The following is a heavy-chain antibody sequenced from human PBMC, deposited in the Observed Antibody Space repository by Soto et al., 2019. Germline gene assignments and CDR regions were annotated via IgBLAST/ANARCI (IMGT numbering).Heavy chain of an antibody. D-gene: IGHD6-19*01. CDR2: ISGSGGST. J-gene: IGHJ4*02. Sequence: EVQLLESGGGLVQPGGSLRLSCAASGFTFSSYAMSWVRQAPGKGLEWVSAISGSGGSTYYADSVKGRFTISRENSKNARLLQMNSPRAEEKAVYYFAKEGEHSSGWANFDYWGQGTLVTVSS. V-gene: IGHV3-23*01. CDR1: GFTFSSYA. CDR3: AKEGEHSSGWANFDY.